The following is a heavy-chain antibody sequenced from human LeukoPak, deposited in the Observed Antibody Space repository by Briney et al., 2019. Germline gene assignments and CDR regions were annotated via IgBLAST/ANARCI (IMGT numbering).Heavy chain of an antibody. CDR2: IYYSGST. CDR3: ARGPYCSGGSCLPDFDY. D-gene: IGHD2-15*01. V-gene: IGHV4-59*01. Sequence: KPSETLSLTCTVSGGSISSYYWSWIRQPPGKGLEWIGHIYYSGSTNYNPSLKSRVTISVDTSKNQFSLKLSSVTAADTAVYYCARGPYCSGGSCLPDFDYWGQGTLVTVSS. J-gene: IGHJ4*02. CDR1: GGSISSYY.